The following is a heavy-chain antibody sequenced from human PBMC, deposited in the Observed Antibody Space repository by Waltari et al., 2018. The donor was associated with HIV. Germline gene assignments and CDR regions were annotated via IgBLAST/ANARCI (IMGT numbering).Heavy chain of an antibody. J-gene: IGHJ4*02. CDR3: ARAVQGYCSGGSCENYFDY. CDR2: IYYSGST. D-gene: IGHD2-15*01. V-gene: IGHV4-39*01. CDR1: GGSISSSSYY. Sequence: QLQLQESGPGLVKPSETLSLTCTVSGGSISSSSYYWGLIRQPPGKGREWIGSIYYSGSTYYNPSLKSRVTISVDTSKNQFSLKLSSVTAADTAVYYCARAVQGYCSGGSCENYFDYWGQGTLVTVSS.